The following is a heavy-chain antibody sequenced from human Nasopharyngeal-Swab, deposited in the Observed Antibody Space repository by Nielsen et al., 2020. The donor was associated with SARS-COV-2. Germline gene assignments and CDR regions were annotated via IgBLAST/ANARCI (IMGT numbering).Heavy chain of an antibody. CDR3: ARGGAAGLYYFDS. D-gene: IGHD6-13*01. Sequence: GESLKISCAASGFTFSSYWMHWVRQAPGKGLVWVSRVKSDGSSPGYADSVKGRFTVFRDNAKNTLYLQLNSLTADDSAMYYCARGGAAGLYYFDSWGRGTLVTVSS. CDR2: VKSDGSSP. V-gene: IGHV3-74*01. CDR1: GFTFSSYW. J-gene: IGHJ4*02.